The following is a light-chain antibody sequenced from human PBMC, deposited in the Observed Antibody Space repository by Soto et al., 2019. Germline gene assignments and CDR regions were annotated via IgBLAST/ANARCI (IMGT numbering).Light chain of an antibody. CDR2: AAS. Sequence: DIQMTQSPSSLSASVGGRVTITCRASQDSRNVLGXYQQKPGKAAKRLIYAASSLQSGVPSRLSGRASGTEITVTISSLQPEDFATDYCLQYKSYPFTFGQGTRLE. CDR3: LQYKSYPFT. V-gene: IGKV1-17*01. J-gene: IGKJ5*01. CDR1: QDSRNV.